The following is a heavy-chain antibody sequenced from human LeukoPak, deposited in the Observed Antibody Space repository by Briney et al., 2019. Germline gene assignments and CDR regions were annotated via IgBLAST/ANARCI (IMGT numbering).Heavy chain of an antibody. V-gene: IGHV3-72*01. D-gene: IGHD1-26*01. Sequence: GGSLRLSCAVSGFTFSDHYMDWVRQAPGKGLEWVGRSRNKANTYTTEYAASVKGRFTISRDDSKNSVFLQMNSLKTEDTAVYFCARSSMGANFDCWGQGTLVTVSS. CDR2: SRNKANTYTT. J-gene: IGHJ4*02. CDR3: ARSSMGANFDC. CDR1: GFTFSDHY.